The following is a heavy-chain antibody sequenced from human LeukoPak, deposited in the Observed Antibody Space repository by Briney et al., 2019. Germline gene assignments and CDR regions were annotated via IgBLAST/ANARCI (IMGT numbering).Heavy chain of an antibody. CDR3: AKLIAAAGTQDAFDI. D-gene: IGHD6-13*01. CDR1: GFTFSSYG. J-gene: IGHJ3*02. V-gene: IGHV3-33*06. Sequence: SLRLSCAASGFTFSSYGMHWVRQAPGKGLEWVAVIWYDGSNKYYADSVKGRFTISRDNSKNTLYLQMNSLRAEDTAVYYCAKLIAAAGTQDAFDIWGQGTMVTVSS. CDR2: IWYDGSNK.